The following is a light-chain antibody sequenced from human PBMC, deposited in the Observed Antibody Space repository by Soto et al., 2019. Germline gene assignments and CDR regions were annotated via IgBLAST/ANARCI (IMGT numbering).Light chain of an antibody. CDR3: CSYAGSSTLE. V-gene: IGLV2-23*02. CDR1: SSDVGSYNL. CDR2: EVS. J-gene: IGLJ3*02. Sequence: QSALTQPASVSGSPGQSITISCTGTSSDVGSYNLVSWYQQHPGKAPKLMIYEVSKRPSGVSNRFSGSKSGNTASLTISGLKAEDEADYYCCSYAGSSTLEFGGGTKLTVL.